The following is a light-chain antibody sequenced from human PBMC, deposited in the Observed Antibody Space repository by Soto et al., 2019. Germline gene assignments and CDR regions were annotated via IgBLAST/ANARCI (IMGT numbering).Light chain of an antibody. Sequence: DIQMTQSASTLSGSVGDRVTITCRASQTISSWLAWYQQKPGKAPKLLIYKASTLKSGVPSRFSGSGSGTEFTLTISSLQPDDFATYYCQHYNSYSEAFGKGTKVDIK. V-gene: IGKV1-5*03. J-gene: IGKJ1*01. CDR1: QTISSW. CDR3: QHYNSYSEA. CDR2: KAS.